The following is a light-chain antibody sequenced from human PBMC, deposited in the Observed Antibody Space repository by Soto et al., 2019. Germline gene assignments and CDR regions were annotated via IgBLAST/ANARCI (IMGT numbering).Light chain of an antibody. CDR2: DAS. V-gene: IGKV3-11*01. CDR3: QQRSNWLT. J-gene: IGKJ4*01. CDR1: QSVSSY. Sequence: EIVLTQSPATLSLSPGERATLSCRASQSVSSYLAWYQQKPGQAPRLLIYDASNRATGIPARFSGSGAGTDFTLTISSLDPEDFAVYYCQQRSNWLTFGGGTKLEIK.